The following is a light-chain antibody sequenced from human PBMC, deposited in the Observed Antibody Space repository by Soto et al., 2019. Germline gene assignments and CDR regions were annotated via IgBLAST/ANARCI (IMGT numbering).Light chain of an antibody. Sequence: EIVLTQSPRTLSLSPGESATLSCRASQNVYINSLAWFQQKPGQTPRLLIHGPSTRAAGVPDRFTGSGSGADFALTITSLEPEDFAMYYCQQYGGAPFTFGPGTRV. CDR3: QQYGGAPFT. CDR1: QNVYINS. V-gene: IGKV3-20*01. CDR2: GPS. J-gene: IGKJ3*01.